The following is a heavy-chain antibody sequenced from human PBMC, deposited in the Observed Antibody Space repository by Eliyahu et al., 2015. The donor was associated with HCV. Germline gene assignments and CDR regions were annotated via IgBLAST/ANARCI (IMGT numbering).Heavy chain of an antibody. V-gene: IGHV1-46*01. D-gene: IGHD3-16*01. CDR2: INPSGTSR. CDR1: RYTFTGFY. J-gene: IGHJ5*02. CDR3: ARGGGVNDWFDP. Sequence: QVQLVQSGAEVKKPGASVKVSCKASRYTFTGFYLHWVRQAPGQGFEWMGVINPSGTSRTSAQKFQGRVTMTRDTATNTAYMELSSLRSEDTAVYYCARGGGVNDWFDPWGQGTLVTVSS.